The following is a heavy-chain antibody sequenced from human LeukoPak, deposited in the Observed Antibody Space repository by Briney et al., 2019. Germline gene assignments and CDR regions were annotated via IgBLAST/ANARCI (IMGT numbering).Heavy chain of an antibody. J-gene: IGHJ4*02. CDR2: IYYSGST. D-gene: IGHD6-13*01. CDR3: ARTLKERIAAAAHFDY. Sequence: SETLSFTCTVSGGSISSYYWSWIRQPPGKGLEWIGYIYYSGSTNYNPSLKSRVTISVDTSKNQFSLKLSSVAAADTAVYYCARTLKERIAAAAHFDYWGQGTLVTVSS. V-gene: IGHV4-59*01. CDR1: GGSISSYY.